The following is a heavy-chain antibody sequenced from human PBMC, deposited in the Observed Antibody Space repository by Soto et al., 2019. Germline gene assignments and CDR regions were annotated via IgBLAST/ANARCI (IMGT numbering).Heavy chain of an antibody. J-gene: IGHJ1*01. CDR3: ARGGSSSWRRRFHH. Sequence: QVQLQDSGPGLVKPSGTLSLTCAVSGVSISTANWWSWVRQPTGKGLEWIGEIYESGSTNYNPSLKSRVAISLDTSKNQFSLKLSSVTAADTAVYYCARGGSSSWRRRFHHWGQGTLVTVS. D-gene: IGHD6-13*01. CDR1: GVSISTANW. V-gene: IGHV4-4*02. CDR2: IYESGST.